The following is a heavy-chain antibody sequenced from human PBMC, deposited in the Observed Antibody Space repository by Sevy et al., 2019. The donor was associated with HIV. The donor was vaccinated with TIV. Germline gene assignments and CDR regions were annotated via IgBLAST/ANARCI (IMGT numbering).Heavy chain of an antibody. CDR1: GYTFTSYR. CDR2: ISAHNGDT. Sequence: ASVKVSCKASGYTFTSYRIYWVRQAPGQGLESMGWISAHNGDTNYAQKFQGRVTMITDTSTTTAYMDLRSLRFDDTALYYCARAYCSGGRCYSLAYWGQGTLVTVSS. V-gene: IGHV1-18*01. CDR3: ARAYCSGGRCYSLAY. J-gene: IGHJ4*02. D-gene: IGHD2-15*01.